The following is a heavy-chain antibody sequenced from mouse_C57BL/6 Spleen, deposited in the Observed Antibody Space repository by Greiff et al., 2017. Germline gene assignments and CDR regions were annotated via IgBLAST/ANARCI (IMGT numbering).Heavy chain of an antibody. Sequence: EVQLQESGPELVRPGASVKMSCKASGYTFTDYCMNWVKQSHGQSLEWIGVINPYNGGTSYNQKFKGKATLTVDKASSTAYMQLNILTSEDSAVYYCARDSHESIDYWGQGTAVTVSA. V-gene: IGHV1-19*01. CDR2: INPYNGGT. CDR1: GYTFTDYC. CDR3: ARDSHESIDY. D-gene: IGHD2-12*01. J-gene: IGHJ4*01.